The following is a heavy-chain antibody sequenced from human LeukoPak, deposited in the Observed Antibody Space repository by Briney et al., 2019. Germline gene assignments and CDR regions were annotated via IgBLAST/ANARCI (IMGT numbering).Heavy chain of an antibody. CDR1: GGSISSGHFY. CDR3: ARDRSTVDYYGLDV. V-gene: IGHV4-30-4*01. CDR2: IYYNGIT. Sequence: SETLSLTCTVSGGSISSGHFYWSWIRQPPEKGLEYIGYIYYNGITFYNPSLRSRITISIDTSKNQFSLKLNSVTAADTAVYYCARDRSTVDYYGLDVWGQGTTVTVSS. J-gene: IGHJ6*02. D-gene: IGHD4-23*01.